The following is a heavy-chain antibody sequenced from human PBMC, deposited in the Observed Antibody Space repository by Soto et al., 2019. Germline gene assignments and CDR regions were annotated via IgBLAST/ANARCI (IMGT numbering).Heavy chain of an antibody. V-gene: IGHV1-18*01. CDR3: ARDTSSGWYFGYYRMAV. D-gene: IGHD6-19*01. CDR1: GYTFTSYG. J-gene: IGHJ6*02. Sequence: GASVKVSCKASGYTFTSYGISWVRQAPGQGLEWMGWINGYNGNTDYPQKLQGRVTMTTDTSTSTAYMELRSLRSDDTAVYYCARDTSSGWYFGYYRMAVWGQGTTVTVSS. CDR2: INGYNGNT.